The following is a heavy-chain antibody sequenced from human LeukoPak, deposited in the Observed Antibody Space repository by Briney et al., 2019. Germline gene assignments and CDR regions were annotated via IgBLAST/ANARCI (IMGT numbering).Heavy chain of an antibody. V-gene: IGHV3-33*01. CDR3: ARDGSGTIVVVPAAPDY. Sequence: PGGSLRLSCAASGFTFGSYGMLWVRQAPGKGLEGVAVIWYDGSNKYYADSVKGRFTISRDNSKNTLYLQMNSLRAEDTAVYYCARDGSGTIVVVPAAPDYWGQGTLVTVSS. D-gene: IGHD2-2*01. J-gene: IGHJ4*02. CDR1: GFTFGSYG. CDR2: IWYDGSNK.